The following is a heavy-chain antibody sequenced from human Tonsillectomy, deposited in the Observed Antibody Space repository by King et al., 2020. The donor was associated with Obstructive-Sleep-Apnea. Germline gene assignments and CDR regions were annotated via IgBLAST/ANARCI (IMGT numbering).Heavy chain of an antibody. Sequence: VQLVESGGGVVQPGRSLRLSCAASGFTFSTYAMHWVRQAPDKGLHWVAVISYDGGNKYFADSVKGRFTISRDNSKNTLYLQMNSLRPEDTAVYYCARVGGGYNTGWYNGMDVWGQGTTVTVYS. D-gene: IGHD5-24*01. CDR3: ARVGGGYNTGWYNGMDV. CDR2: ISYDGGNK. J-gene: IGHJ6*02. CDR1: GFTFSTYA. V-gene: IGHV3-30*04.